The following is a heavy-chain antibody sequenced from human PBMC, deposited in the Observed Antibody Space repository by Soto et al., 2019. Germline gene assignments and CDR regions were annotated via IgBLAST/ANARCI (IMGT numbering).Heavy chain of an antibody. CDR3: GGSGRWENSQDY. Sequence: SETLSLTCTVSGVSISSSSYYWGWIRQPPGKGLEWIGSIYYSGSTYYSPSLKSRVTLSADTSRNQFSLKMNSLTATDTAVYYCGGSGRWENSQDYWGRGPLVTVSS. V-gene: IGHV4-39*01. CDR2: IYYSGST. J-gene: IGHJ4*02. D-gene: IGHD1-26*01. CDR1: GVSISSSSYY.